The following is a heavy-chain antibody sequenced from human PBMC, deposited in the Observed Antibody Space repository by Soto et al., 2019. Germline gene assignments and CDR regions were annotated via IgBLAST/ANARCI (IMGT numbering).Heavy chain of an antibody. V-gene: IGHV3-48*02. CDR1: GFTFTKYS. CDR2: ISYSGETK. J-gene: IGHJ4*02. Sequence: WGSLRLSCVTSGFTFTKYSINFFRHAPCKGLEWVSYISYSGETKYYADSLKGRYAISRDDAKNSVYLQMNSLRDEDTAFYYCVRGVVVVVGSTAENFDHWGQGTLVTVSS. D-gene: IGHD2-15*01. CDR3: VRGVVVVVGSTAENFDH.